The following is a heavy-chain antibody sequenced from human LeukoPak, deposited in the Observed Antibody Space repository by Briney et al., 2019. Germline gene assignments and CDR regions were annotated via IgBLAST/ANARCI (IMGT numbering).Heavy chain of an antibody. Sequence: MRSETLSLTCTVSGDSISNYYWNWLRQSPGKGLEWIRYIFYGGTTTYNPSFKSRVTISGDTSKKQFSLRLTSVTATDTAVYYCAIGLYWFESWGQGTLVTVSS. J-gene: IGHJ5*01. CDR1: GDSISNYY. V-gene: IGHV4-59*08. CDR3: AIGLYWFES. CDR2: IFYGGTT.